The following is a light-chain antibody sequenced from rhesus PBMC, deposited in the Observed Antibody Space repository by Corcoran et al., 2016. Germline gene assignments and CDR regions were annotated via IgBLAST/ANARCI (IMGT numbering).Light chain of an antibody. CDR1: QGISSW. V-gene: IGKV1-22*01. Sequence: DIQMTQSPSSLSASVGDTVTITFRASQGISSWFAWYQQKPGKAPKLLSYKASSLQSGVPSRFSGSGSGTDFTLTINSLQSEDFATYYCQQYSSRPFPVGPGTKLDIK. CDR2: KAS. CDR3: QQYSSRPFP. J-gene: IGKJ3*01.